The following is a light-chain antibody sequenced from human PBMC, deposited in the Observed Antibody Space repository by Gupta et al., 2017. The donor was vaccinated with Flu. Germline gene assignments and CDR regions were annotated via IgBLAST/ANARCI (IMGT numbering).Light chain of an antibody. Sequence: QSVLTQPPSVSAAPGQKFTISCSGTSSNVGNNFVSWYKQLPGAAPKLLIYDNNGRPSGIPDRYSGSKSGTSATLGITGLQTGDEADYYCAAWDSSMSAVLFGGGTKLTVL. V-gene: IGLV1-51*01. CDR2: DNN. CDR1: SSNVGNNF. J-gene: IGLJ3*02. CDR3: AAWDSSMSAVL.